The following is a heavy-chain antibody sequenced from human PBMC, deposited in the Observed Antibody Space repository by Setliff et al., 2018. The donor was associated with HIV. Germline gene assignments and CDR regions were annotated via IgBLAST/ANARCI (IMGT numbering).Heavy chain of an antibody. CDR3: ARVTVELYHDDARGFDP. D-gene: IGHD3-22*01. Sequence: ASVKVSCKASGYTFSSYDINWVRQATGQGLEWMGWMNPNSGNTGYAQKFQGRVTMTRDTSTSTAYMDLGSLRSDDTAVYYCARVTVELYHDDARGFDPWGQGTLVTVSS. CDR2: MNPNSGNT. CDR1: GYTFSSYD. V-gene: IGHV1-8*02. J-gene: IGHJ5*02.